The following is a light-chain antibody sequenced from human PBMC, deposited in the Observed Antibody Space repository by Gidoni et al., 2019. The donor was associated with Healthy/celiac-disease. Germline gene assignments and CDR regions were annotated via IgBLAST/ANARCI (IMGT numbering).Light chain of an antibody. CDR1: QSISSW. Sequence: DIQMTQSPSTLSASVGDRVTITCRASQSISSWLAWYQPKPGKAPKLLIYDASSLESGVPSRCSGSGSGTEFPLTLRSLQPDDFATYYCQQYNSYSTFGPGTKVDIK. V-gene: IGKV1-5*01. CDR3: QQYNSYST. J-gene: IGKJ3*01. CDR2: DAS.